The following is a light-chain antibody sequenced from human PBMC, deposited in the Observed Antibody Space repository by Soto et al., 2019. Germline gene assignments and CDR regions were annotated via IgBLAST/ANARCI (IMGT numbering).Light chain of an antibody. CDR3: QQCYSTPYT. CDR2: AAS. CDR1: QSISSY. V-gene: IGKV1-39*01. J-gene: IGKJ2*01. Sequence: DIQMTQSPSSLSASVGDRVTITCRASQSISSYLNWYQQKPGKAPKLLIYAASSLQSGVPSRLSGSGSGTEFTLTISSLQPEDFATYYCQQCYSTPYTFGQGNKLEIK.